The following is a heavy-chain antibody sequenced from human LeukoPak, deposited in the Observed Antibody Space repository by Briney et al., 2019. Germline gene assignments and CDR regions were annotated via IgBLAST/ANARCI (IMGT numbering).Heavy chain of an antibody. CDR2: ISSTGTRV. Sequence: GGSLRLSCAAAGFTFSSYSVNWVRQAPGKGLEWISHISSTGTRVYYADSVKGRFTISRDGAKNSLYLQMNSLRAEDTAVYYCARDRYDFWSGYLLDYWGQGTLVTVSS. CDR3: ARDRYDFWSGYLLDY. J-gene: IGHJ4*02. V-gene: IGHV3-21*05. D-gene: IGHD3-3*01. CDR1: GFTFSSYS.